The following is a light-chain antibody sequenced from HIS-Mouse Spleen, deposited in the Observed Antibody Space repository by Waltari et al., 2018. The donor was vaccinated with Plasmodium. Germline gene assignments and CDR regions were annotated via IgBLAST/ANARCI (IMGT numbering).Light chain of an antibody. CDR2: GAS. V-gene: IGKV3-20*01. Sequence: EIVLTQSPGPLSLSPGERATLSCRASQSVSSSYLAWYQQQPGQAPRLLIYGASSRATGIPDRFSGSGSGTGFTLTISRLEPEDFAVYYCQQYGSSPLTFGGGTKVEIK. J-gene: IGKJ4*01. CDR3: QQYGSSPLT. CDR1: QSVSSSY.